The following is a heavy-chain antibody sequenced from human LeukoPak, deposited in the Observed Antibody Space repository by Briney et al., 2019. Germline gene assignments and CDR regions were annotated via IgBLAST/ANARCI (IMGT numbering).Heavy chain of an antibody. CDR2: ISSRSSYI. CDR1: GFTFSSYS. CDR3: ASGWTQAYCGGDCYSGLYYFAY. J-gene: IGHJ4*02. V-gene: IGHV3-21*01. Sequence: GGSLRLSCAASGFTFSSYSMNWVRQAPGKGLEWVSSISSRSSYIYYADSVKGRFTISRDNAKNSLYLQMNSLRAEDTAVYYCASGWTQAYCGGDCYSGLYYFAYWGQGTLVTVSS. D-gene: IGHD2-21*02.